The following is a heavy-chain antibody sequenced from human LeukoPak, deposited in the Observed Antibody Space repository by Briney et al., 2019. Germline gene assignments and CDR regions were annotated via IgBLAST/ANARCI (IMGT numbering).Heavy chain of an antibody. D-gene: IGHD6-19*01. CDR1: GYSFTNYW. Sequence: GESLKISCKGSGYSFTNYWIGWVRQTPGKGLEWMGVINPDDSEIKYSPSLQGQVTISADKSISTAYLQWSSLKASDTAMYYCARQDKAVAGSISYWGQGTLVTVSS. V-gene: IGHV5-51*01. CDR3: ARQDKAVAGSISY. CDR2: INPDDSEI. J-gene: IGHJ4*02.